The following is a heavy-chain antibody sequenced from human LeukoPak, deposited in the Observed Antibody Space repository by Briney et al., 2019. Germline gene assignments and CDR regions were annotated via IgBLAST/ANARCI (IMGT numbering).Heavy chain of an antibody. Sequence: PGGSLRLSCAASGFTFSSYEMNWVRQAPGKGLEWVSYISSSGSTIYYADSVKGRFTISRDNAKNSLYLQMNSLRAEDTAVYYCARSPVEYSSSWYYFDYWGQGTLVTVSS. CDR3: ARSPVEYSSSWYYFDY. CDR2: ISSSGSTI. J-gene: IGHJ4*02. D-gene: IGHD6-13*01. V-gene: IGHV3-48*03. CDR1: GFTFSSYE.